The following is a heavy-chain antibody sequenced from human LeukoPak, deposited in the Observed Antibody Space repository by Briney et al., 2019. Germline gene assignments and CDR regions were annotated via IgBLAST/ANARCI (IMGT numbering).Heavy chain of an antibody. Sequence: SVKVSCKASGGTFSSYAISWVRQAPGQGLEWMGGIIPIFGTANYAQKFQGRVTITTDESTSTAYMELSSLRSEDTAVYYCAVFHGGVVITNYYYYYMDVWGKGTTVTVSS. CDR2: IIPIFGTA. V-gene: IGHV1-69*05. CDR1: GGTFSSYA. D-gene: IGHD3-3*01. J-gene: IGHJ6*03. CDR3: AVFHGGVVITNYYYYYMDV.